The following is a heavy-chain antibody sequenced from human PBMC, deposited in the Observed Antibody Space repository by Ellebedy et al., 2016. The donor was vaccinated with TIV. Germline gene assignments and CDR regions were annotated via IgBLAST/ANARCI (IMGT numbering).Heavy chain of an antibody. Sequence: GGSLRLSCKGSGYSFTSYWINWVRQMPGKGLEWMGRIDPSDSYTNYSPSFQGHVTISADKSISTAYLQWSSLKASDTAMYYCARLSGYSYALDYWGQGTLVTVSS. J-gene: IGHJ4*02. CDR2: IDPSDSYT. D-gene: IGHD5-18*01. V-gene: IGHV5-10-1*01. CDR3: ARLSGYSYALDY. CDR1: GYSFTSYW.